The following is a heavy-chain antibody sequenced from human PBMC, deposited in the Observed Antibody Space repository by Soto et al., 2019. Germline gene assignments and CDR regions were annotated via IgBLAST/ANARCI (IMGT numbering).Heavy chain of an antibody. CDR1: GFTFSSYW. J-gene: IGHJ4*02. V-gene: IGHV3-7*01. CDR3: FRPYYFDY. CDR2: IKQDGSEK. Sequence: VGSLRLSCAASGFTFSSYWMSWVRQAPGKGLEWVANIKQDGSEKYYVDSVKGRFTISRDNAKSSLHLQMNSLRAEDTAVYYCFRPYYFDYWGQGTLVTVSS.